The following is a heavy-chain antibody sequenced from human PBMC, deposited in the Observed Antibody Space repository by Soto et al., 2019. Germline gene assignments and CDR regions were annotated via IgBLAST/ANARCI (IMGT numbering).Heavy chain of an antibody. CDR2: IYPGDSDT. V-gene: IGHV5-51*01. J-gene: IGHJ4*02. CDR1: GYSFTLYF. D-gene: IGHD4-4*01. Sequence: PGESLNISCNGSGYSFTLYFMGWVRQMPGKGLEWMGIIYPGDSDTRYSPSFQGQVTISADKSISTAYLQWSSLKASDTAMYYCARQGLQTTNFDYWGQGTLVTVSS. CDR3: ARQGLQTTNFDY.